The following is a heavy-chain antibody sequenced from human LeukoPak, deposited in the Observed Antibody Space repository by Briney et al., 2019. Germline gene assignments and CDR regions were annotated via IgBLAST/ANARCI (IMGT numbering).Heavy chain of an antibody. CDR1: GASISGSGYY. Sequence: KSSETLSLTCAVSGASISGSGYYWGWIRQPPGKGLEWIGNIYYSGSTYYNASLQGRVTISIDTSKNQFSLRLNSVTAADTAMYYCAKSGGYGLIDYWGQGTLVTVSS. D-gene: IGHD1-26*01. CDR3: AKSGGYGLIDY. V-gene: IGHV4-39*01. J-gene: IGHJ4*02. CDR2: IYYSGST.